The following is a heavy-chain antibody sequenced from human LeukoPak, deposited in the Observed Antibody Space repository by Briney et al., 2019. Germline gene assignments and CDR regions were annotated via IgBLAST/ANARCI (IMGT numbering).Heavy chain of an antibody. CDR2: IYDSGTT. Sequence: GGSLRLSCAASGFTFVSYAMSWVRQAPGKGLEWVSVIYDSGTTYYADSVKGRFLIFRDTSKNTVDLQMNSLRVEDTAVYYCAGRRSSGWYAYWGQGTLVTVSS. CDR3: AGRRSSGWYAY. CDR1: GFTFVSYA. D-gene: IGHD6-19*01. V-gene: IGHV3-23*05. J-gene: IGHJ4*02.